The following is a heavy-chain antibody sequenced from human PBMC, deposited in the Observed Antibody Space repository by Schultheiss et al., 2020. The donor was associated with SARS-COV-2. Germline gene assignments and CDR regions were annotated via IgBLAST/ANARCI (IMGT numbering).Heavy chain of an antibody. Sequence: GGSLRLSCAASGFNFSSYWMHWVRQAPGKGLVWVSRINSDGSSTSYADSVKGRFTISRDNAKNTLYLQMNSLRAEDAAVYYCARNYDSSGYYKDGMDVWGQGTTVTVSS. CDR1: GFNFSSYW. CDR3: ARNYDSSGYYKDGMDV. J-gene: IGHJ6*02. CDR2: INSDGSST. V-gene: IGHV3-74*01. D-gene: IGHD3-22*01.